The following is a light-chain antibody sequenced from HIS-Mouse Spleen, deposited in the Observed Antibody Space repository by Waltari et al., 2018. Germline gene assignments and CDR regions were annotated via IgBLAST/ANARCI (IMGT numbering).Light chain of an antibody. CDR3: SSYTSSSTLVV. CDR2: DVS. V-gene: IGLV2-14*03. Sequence: DVGGYNYVSWYQQHPGKAPKLMIYDVSNRPSGVSNRFSGSKSGNTASLTISGLQAEDEADYYCSSYTSSSTLVVFGGGTKLTVL. CDR1: DVGGYNY. J-gene: IGLJ2*01.